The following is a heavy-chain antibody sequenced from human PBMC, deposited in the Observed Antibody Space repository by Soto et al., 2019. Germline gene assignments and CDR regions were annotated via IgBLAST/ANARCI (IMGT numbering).Heavy chain of an antibody. J-gene: IGHJ4*02. Sequence: SLRLSCAASGFTFDDYAMHLVRQAPGKGLEWVSGISWNSGSIGYADSVKGRFTISRDNAKNSLYLQMNSLRAEDTALYYCAKGYGSGSYRKGPFDYWGQGTLVTVSS. D-gene: IGHD3-10*01. V-gene: IGHV3-9*01. CDR3: AKGYGSGSYRKGPFDY. CDR2: ISWNSGSI. CDR1: GFTFDDYA.